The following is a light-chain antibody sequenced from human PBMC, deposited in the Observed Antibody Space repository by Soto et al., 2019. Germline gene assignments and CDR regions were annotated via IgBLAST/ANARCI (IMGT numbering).Light chain of an antibody. CDR2: AAS. Sequence: IELTQSPSSLSTSVRDSFTLXXRASQGISSYLAWYQQKPGKAPKXLIYAASSLQSGVPSRFSGSGSGTDFTLTINSLQPEDFATYYCQQANSFPWTFGQGTKVDIK. V-gene: IGKV1-12*01. J-gene: IGKJ1*01. CDR1: QGISSY. CDR3: QQANSFPWT.